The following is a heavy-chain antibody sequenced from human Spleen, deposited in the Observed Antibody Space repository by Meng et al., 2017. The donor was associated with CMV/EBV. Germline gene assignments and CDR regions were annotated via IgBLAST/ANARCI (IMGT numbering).Heavy chain of an antibody. V-gene: IGHV5-51*01. CDR2: IYPGDSDT. D-gene: IGHD2-2*01. Sequence: GESLKISCKGSGYSFTKYWIGWVRQMPGKGLEWMGIIYPGDSDTTYSPSFQGQVTISADKSISTAYLQWSSLKASDTAMYYCAKPKGVCSSTSCYSYYYYGVDVWGQGTTVTVSS. CDR3: AKPKGVCSSTSCYSYYYYGVDV. CDR1: GYSFTKYW. J-gene: IGHJ6*02.